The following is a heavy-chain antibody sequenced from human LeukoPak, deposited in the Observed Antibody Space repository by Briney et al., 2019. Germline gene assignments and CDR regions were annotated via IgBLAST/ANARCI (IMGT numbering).Heavy chain of an antibody. CDR3: ARDKNMTTFGGVIVNGIFDY. Sequence: SGGSLRLSCAASGFTFSSYAMSWVRQAPGKGLEWVAVISYDGSNKYYADSVKGRFTISRDNSKNTLYLQMNSLRAEDTAVYYCARDKNMTTFGGVIVNGIFDYWGQGTLVTVSS. V-gene: IGHV3-30-3*01. CDR1: GFTFSSYA. CDR2: ISYDGSNK. D-gene: IGHD3-16*02. J-gene: IGHJ4*02.